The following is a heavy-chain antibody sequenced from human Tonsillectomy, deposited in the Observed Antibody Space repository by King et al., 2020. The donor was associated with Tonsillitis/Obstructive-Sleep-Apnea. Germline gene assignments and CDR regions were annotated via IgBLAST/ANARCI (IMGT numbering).Heavy chain of an antibody. CDR1: GYSFTSYW. V-gene: IGHV5-10-1*03. J-gene: IGHJ6*02. D-gene: IGHD3-22*01. CDR2: IDPSDSYT. CDR3: ASHTVHSNGYRYDLDV. Sequence: VQLVESGAEVKKPGESLRISCEGSGYSFTSYWISWVRQMPGKGLEWMGRIDPSDSYTNYSPSFQGHVTISADKSISTAYLQWSSLKASDTAMYYCASHTVHSNGYRYDLDVWGQGTTVTVSS.